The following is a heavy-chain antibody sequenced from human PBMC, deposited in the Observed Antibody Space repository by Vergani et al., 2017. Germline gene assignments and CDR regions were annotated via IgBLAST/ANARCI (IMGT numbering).Heavy chain of an antibody. Sequence: QVQLQESGPGLVRPAQTLSLTCTVSGGSISDGLHFWSWIRLPAGKGLEWIGRIYTSSGDTNYNPSLKSRVSISLDKSKNQFSLRLTSVTAADTAVYYCGRVADFYGLGSRLLDLWGQGILVTVSS. CDR1: GGSISDGLHF. CDR2: IYTSSGDT. J-gene: IGHJ5*02. CDR3: GRVADFYGLGSRLLDL. V-gene: IGHV4-61*02. D-gene: IGHD3-10*01.